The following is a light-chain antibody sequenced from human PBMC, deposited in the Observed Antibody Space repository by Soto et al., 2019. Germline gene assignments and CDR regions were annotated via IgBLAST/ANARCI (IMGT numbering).Light chain of an antibody. CDR1: QSVSSN. CDR2: GAY. CDR3: QQYNNWPPYT. Sequence: EIVMTQSPATLSVSPGERATLSCRASQSVSSNLAWYQQKPGQAPRLHSYGAYTRATGIPARFSGSGYGTEFTLTISSLQSEDFAVYYCQQYNNWPPYTFGQGTKLEIK. V-gene: IGKV3-15*01. J-gene: IGKJ2*01.